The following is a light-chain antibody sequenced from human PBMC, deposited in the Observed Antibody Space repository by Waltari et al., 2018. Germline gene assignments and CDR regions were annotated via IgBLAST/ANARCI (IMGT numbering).Light chain of an antibody. V-gene: IGKV1-39*01. Sequence: DIEMAQSSSSLSAYVGARVHVTFRASQSIDSYLNWYQQKPGKAPKLLIYAASTLQSGVPSRFSGSGSGTDFTLTISSLQPEDFATYYCQQSDSIPPQFTFGPGTKVDIK. CDR1: QSIDSY. CDR3: QQSDSIPPQFT. CDR2: AAS. J-gene: IGKJ3*01.